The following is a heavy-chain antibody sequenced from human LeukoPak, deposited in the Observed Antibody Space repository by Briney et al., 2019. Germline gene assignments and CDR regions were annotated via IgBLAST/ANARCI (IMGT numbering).Heavy chain of an antibody. CDR1: GGSFSDYY. Sequence: ASETLSLTCAVYGGSFSDYYWSWIRQPPGKGLEWIGEINHSGSTNYNPSLKSRVTISVDTSKNQFSLKLSSVTAADTAVYYCARADSSGYYPGYWGQGTLVTVSS. CDR3: ARADSSGYYPGY. D-gene: IGHD3-22*01. CDR2: INHSGST. J-gene: IGHJ4*02. V-gene: IGHV4-34*01.